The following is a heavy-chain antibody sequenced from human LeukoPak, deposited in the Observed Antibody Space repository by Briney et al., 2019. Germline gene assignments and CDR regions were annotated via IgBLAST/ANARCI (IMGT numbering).Heavy chain of an antibody. J-gene: IGHJ4*02. V-gene: IGHV3-64*01. CDR3: ARDGNPSTLLWFGELFFDY. CDR1: GFTFSSYA. Sequence: GGSLRLSCAASGFTFSSYAMHWVRQAPGKGLEYVSAISSNGGITYYANSVKGRFTISRDNSKNTLYLQMGSLRAEDMAVYYCARDGNPSTLLWFGELFFDYWGPGTLVTVSS. D-gene: IGHD3-10*01. CDR2: ISSNGGIT.